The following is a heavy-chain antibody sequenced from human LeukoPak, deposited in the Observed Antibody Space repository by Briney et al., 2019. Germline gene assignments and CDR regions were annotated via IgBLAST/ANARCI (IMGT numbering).Heavy chain of an antibody. CDR2: ISSSGSTI. D-gene: IGHD2-2*01. Sequence: GGSLRLSCAASGFTFSDYYMSWIRQAPGKGLEWVSYISSSGSTIYYADSVKGRFTISRDNAKNSLYLQMNSLRAEDTAVYYCARVPLVVVPAAVYYYYYGMDVWGQGTTVTVSS. CDR3: ARVPLVVVPAAVYYYYYGMDV. V-gene: IGHV3-11*01. J-gene: IGHJ6*02. CDR1: GFTFSDYY.